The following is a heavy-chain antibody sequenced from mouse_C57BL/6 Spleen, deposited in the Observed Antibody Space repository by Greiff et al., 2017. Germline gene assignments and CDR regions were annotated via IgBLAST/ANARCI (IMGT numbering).Heavy chain of an antibody. Sequence: EVQRVESGGGLVKPGGSLKLSCAASGFTFSSYAMSWVRQTPEKRLEWVATISDGGSYTYYPDNVKGRFTIYRDNAKNNLYLQMSQLKTEDTAMYYCARGGGSSPYWYFDVWGTVTTVTVSS. V-gene: IGHV5-4*01. CDR3: ARGGGSSPYWYFDV. CDR1: GFTFSSYA. J-gene: IGHJ1*03. CDR2: ISDGGSYT. D-gene: IGHD1-1*01.